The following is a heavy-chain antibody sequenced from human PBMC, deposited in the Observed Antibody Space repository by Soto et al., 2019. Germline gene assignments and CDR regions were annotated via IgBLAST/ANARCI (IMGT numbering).Heavy chain of an antibody. CDR1: GFTFSSYA. CDR2: ISGSGGST. V-gene: IGHV3-23*01. D-gene: IGHD3-10*01. CDR3: VNRWTGDSITMVRGAKFDY. Sequence: GGSLRLSCAASGFTFSSYAMSWVRQAPGKGLEWVSAISGSGGSTYYADSVKGRFTISRDNSKNTLYLQMNSLRAEDTAVYYCVNRWTGDSITMVRGAKFDYWGQGTLVTVSS. J-gene: IGHJ4*02.